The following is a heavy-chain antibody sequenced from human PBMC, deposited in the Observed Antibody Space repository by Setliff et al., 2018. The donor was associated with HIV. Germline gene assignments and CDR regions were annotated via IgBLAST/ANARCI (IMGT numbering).Heavy chain of an antibody. CDR3: ARLIVVVPVAMGPYFDY. CDR2: ISYSGSAI. V-gene: IGHV3-48*03. D-gene: IGHD2-2*01. J-gene: IGHJ4*02. Sequence: GGSLRLSCTASGFTFINYEMNWVRQAPGKGLEWVAYISYSGSAIHYADSVKGRFTISRDNAKNSLYLQMNSLRAEDTAVYYCARLIVVVPVAMGPYFDYWGQGSLVTVSS. CDR1: GFTFINYE.